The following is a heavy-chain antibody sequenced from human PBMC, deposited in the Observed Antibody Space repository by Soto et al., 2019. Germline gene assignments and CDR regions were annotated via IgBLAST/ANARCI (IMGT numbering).Heavy chain of an antibody. Sequence: SETLSLTCTVFGGSFSSSSHYWGWIRQPPGKGLEWLGTMFYFGSTYYNTSLESRVTISADPSKNQFSLKLSSVAAADTAVYYCARHHFYCTGGSCYLQAYHYYGLDVWGQGTTVTVSS. CDR2: MFYFGST. CDR3: ARHHFYCTGGSCYLQAYHYYGLDV. D-gene: IGHD2-15*01. CDR1: GGSFSSSSHY. J-gene: IGHJ6*02. V-gene: IGHV4-39*01.